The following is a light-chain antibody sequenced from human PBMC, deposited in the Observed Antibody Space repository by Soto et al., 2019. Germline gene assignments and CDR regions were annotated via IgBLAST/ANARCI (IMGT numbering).Light chain of an antibody. CDR1: QSVSSN. CDR2: RAS. CDR3: QQYNNSPET. V-gene: IGKV3-15*01. J-gene: IGKJ1*01. Sequence: IVLTQSPATLSVSPGERSTLSCRAIQSVSSNLAWYAQKAGQAPRLLIYRASTRSTGIPARFSGSGSGTEFTLTISSLQSEDFAIYYCQQYNNSPETFGQGTKVDIK.